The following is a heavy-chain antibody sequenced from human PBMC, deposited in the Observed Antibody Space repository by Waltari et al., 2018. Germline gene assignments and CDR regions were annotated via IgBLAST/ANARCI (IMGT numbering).Heavy chain of an antibody. CDR2: INHSGST. D-gene: IGHD2-2*01. V-gene: IGHV4-34*01. CDR1: GGSFSGYY. J-gene: IGHJ6*02. CDR3: ARVCSSTSCPYYYGMDV. Sequence: QVQLQQWGAGLLKPSETLSLTCAVYGGSFSGYYWSWIRQPPGKGLEWIGEINHSGSTNYTPSPKSRVTISVDTSKNQFSLKLGSVTAADTAVYYCARVCSSTSCPYYYGMDVWGQGTTVTVSS.